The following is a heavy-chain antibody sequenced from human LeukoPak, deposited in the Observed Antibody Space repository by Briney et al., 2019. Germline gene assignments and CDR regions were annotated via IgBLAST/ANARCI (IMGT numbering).Heavy chain of an antibody. CDR3: ARVSKTYSYGYLNDY. D-gene: IGHD5-18*01. Sequence: GGSLRLSCAASGFSFSSYWMSWVRQAPGKGLEWVANIKEDGSETYYVDSVKGRFTISRDNAKTSLYLQMNSLRAEDTAVYYCARVSKTYSYGYLNDYWGQGTLVTVSS. V-gene: IGHV3-7*01. CDR2: IKEDGSET. J-gene: IGHJ4*02. CDR1: GFSFSSYW.